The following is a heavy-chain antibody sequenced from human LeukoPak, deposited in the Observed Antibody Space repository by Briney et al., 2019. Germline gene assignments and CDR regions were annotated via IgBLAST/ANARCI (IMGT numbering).Heavy chain of an antibody. Sequence: GGSLRLSCAASGFTFSSYSMNWVRQAPGKGLEWVSYISSGSGTIYYADSVKGRFTISRDNAKNSLYLQMNSLRAEDTAVYYCARRYDSKNYFDYWGQGTLVTVSS. CDR1: GFTFSSYS. J-gene: IGHJ4*02. D-gene: IGHD3-22*01. V-gene: IGHV3-48*01. CDR2: ISSGSGTI. CDR3: ARRYDSKNYFDY.